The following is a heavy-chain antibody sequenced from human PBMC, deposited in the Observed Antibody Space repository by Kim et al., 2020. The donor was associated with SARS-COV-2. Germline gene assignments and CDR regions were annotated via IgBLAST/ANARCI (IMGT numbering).Heavy chain of an antibody. CDR2: IDADKGYT. J-gene: IGHJ4*02. D-gene: IGHD3-10*01. CDR1: GHTSTTYA. Sequence: ASVKVSCKASGHTSTTYAIHWVRQAPGQRPEWIGWIDADKGYTKSAQKFQDRVTITADTSANTVYMELRSLQSEDTAMYYCARVRSPDFGNNFDQWGQGTLITVSS. V-gene: IGHV1-3*01. CDR3: ARVRSPDFGNNFDQ.